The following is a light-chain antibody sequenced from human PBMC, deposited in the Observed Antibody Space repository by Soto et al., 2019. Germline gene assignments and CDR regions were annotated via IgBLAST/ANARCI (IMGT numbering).Light chain of an antibody. CDR2: GAS. CDR1: QSVSSN. J-gene: IGKJ4*01. CDR3: QQYNNWLLT. V-gene: IGKV3-15*01. Sequence: EIVMTQSPATLSVSPGERATLSCRASQSVSSNLAWYQQKPGQVPRLLIDGASTRATGVPAMFSSSGSATEFILTISILQYEVVTNYYCQQYNNWLLTFGGGTKVDIK.